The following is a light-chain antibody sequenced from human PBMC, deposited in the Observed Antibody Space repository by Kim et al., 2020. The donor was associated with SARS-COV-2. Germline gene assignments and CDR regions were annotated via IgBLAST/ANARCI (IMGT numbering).Light chain of an antibody. V-gene: IGKV3-20*01. J-gene: IGKJ4*02. Sequence: SPGERAAHSCRASQSISSSYLAWYQQKPGQAPRLLISGASSRATGIPDRFSGSGSGTDFTLTISRLEPEDFAVYFCQQYGSSPFTFGGGTKVDIK. CDR1: QSISSSY. CDR3: QQYGSSPFT. CDR2: GAS.